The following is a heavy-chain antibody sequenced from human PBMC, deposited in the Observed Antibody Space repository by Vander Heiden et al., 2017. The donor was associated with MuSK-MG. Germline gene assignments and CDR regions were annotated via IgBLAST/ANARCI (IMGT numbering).Heavy chain of an antibody. D-gene: IGHD3-22*01. CDR1: GYTFTSYG. CDR2: ISAYNGNT. J-gene: IGHJ6*03. Sequence: QVQLVQSGAEVKKPGASVKVSCKASGYTFTSYGISWVRQAPGQGLEWMGWISAYNGNTNYAQKLQGRVTMTTDTSTSTAYMELRSLRSDDTAVYYCARAFDSSGYYSIYYYYYMDVWGKGTTVTVSS. CDR3: ARAFDSSGYYSIYYYYYMDV. V-gene: IGHV1-18*01.